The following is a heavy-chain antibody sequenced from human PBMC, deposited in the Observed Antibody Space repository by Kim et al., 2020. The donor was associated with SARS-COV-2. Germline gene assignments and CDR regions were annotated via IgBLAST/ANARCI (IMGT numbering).Heavy chain of an antibody. V-gene: IGHV4-31*03. D-gene: IGHD2-15*01. CDR3: ARALKSLSGVDLNYFDY. CDR2: IYYSGST. CDR1: GGSISSGGYY. Sequence: SETLSLTCTVSGGSISSGGYYWSWIRQHPGKGLEWIGYIYYSGSTYYNPSLKSRVTISVDTSKNQFSLKLSSVTAADTAVYYCARALKSLSGVDLNYFDYWGQGTLVTVSS. J-gene: IGHJ4*02.